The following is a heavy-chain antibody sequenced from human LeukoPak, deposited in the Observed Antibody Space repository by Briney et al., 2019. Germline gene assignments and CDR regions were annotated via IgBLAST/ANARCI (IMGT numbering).Heavy chain of an antibody. CDR2: IILVFGTA. Sequence: SVKVSCKASGYTFTSYGISWVRQAPGQGLEWMGGIILVFGTAHYAQKFQGRVTITADESTSTAYMELSSLRSDDTAVYYCARDRRGRYCSTISCYLGCFDPWGQGTLVTVSS. CDR1: GYTFTSYG. D-gene: IGHD2-2*01. CDR3: ARDRRGRYCSTISCYLGCFDP. J-gene: IGHJ5*02. V-gene: IGHV1-69*13.